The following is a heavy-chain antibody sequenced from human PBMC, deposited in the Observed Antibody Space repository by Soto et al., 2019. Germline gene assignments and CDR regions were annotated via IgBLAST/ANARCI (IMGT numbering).Heavy chain of an antibody. J-gene: IGHJ4*02. V-gene: IGHV4-61*01. Sequence: SSETLSLTCTVSGGSVSSGSYYWSWIRQPPGKGLEWIGYIYYSGSTNYNPSLKSRVTISVDTSKNQFSLKLSSVTAADTAVYYCARTPSRLVTNFDYWGQGTLVTVSS. CDR1: GGSVSSGSYY. CDR2: IYYSGST. CDR3: ARTPSRLVTNFDY. D-gene: IGHD3-9*01.